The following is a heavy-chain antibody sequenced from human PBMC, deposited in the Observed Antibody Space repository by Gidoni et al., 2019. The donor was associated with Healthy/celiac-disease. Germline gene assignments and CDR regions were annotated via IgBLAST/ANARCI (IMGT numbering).Heavy chain of an antibody. CDR3: ARGEGSSGWYSDY. V-gene: IGHV3-48*03. CDR2: ISSSGSTI. CDR1: GFTCSSYE. D-gene: IGHD6-19*01. J-gene: IGHJ4*02. Sequence: EVQLVESGGGLVQPGGSLRLSCAASGFTCSSYEMNWVRQAPGKGLEWVSDISSSGSTIYYADSVKGRFTISRDNAKNSLYLQMNSLRAEDTAVYYCARGEGSSGWYSDYWGQGTLVTVSS.